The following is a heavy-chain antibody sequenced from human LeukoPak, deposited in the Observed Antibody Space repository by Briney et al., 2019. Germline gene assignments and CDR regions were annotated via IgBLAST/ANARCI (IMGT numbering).Heavy chain of an antibody. CDR1: GYSFTDYW. Sequence: GESLKISCKGSGYSFTDYWIGWVRPMTGKGLESMAILYPGDSDTRYSPSFQGQVTISADKSITTAYLQWSSLKASDTAMYYCARHSHTSGYSYYGMDVWGQGTTVTVSS. J-gene: IGHJ6*02. CDR3: ARHSHTSGYSYYGMDV. D-gene: IGHD6-19*01. V-gene: IGHV5-51*01. CDR2: LYPGDSDT.